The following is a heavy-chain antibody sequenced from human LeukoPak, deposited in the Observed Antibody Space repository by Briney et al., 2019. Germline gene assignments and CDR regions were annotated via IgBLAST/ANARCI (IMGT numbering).Heavy chain of an antibody. CDR3: ARDLPKGYCSGGSCYNNWFDP. V-gene: IGHV1-3*01. CDR2: INAGNGNT. J-gene: IGHJ5*02. D-gene: IGHD2-15*01. Sequence: GASVKVSCKASGYTFTSYAMHWVRQAPGQRLEWMGWINAGNGNTKYSQKFQGRVTITWDTSASTAYMELSSLRSEDTAVYYCARDLPKGYCSGGSCYNNWFDPWGQGTLVTVSS. CDR1: GYTFTSYA.